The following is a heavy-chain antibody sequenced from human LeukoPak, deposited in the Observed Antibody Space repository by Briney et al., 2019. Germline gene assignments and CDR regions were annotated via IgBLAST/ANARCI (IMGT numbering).Heavy chain of an antibody. CDR1: GYTFTSYD. CDR3: ARAKEMATTTDYYYYMDV. J-gene: IGHJ6*03. Sequence: ASVKVSCKASGYTFTSYDINWVRQATGQGLEWMAWMNPNSGNTGYAQKFQGRVTMTRNTSISTAYMELSSLRSEDTAVYYCARAKEMATTTDYYYYMDVWGKGTTVTVSS. CDR2: MNPNSGNT. V-gene: IGHV1-8*01. D-gene: IGHD5-24*01.